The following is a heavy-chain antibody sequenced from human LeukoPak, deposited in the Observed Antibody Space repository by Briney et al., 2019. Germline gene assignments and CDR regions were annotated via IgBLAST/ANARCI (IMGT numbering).Heavy chain of an antibody. CDR3: AKVESSGLTASFDY. V-gene: IGHV3-30*02. CDR2: IRYDGTNK. J-gene: IGHJ4*02. D-gene: IGHD3-22*01. CDR1: GFTFTTYG. Sequence: GGSLRLSCAASGFTFTTYGMHWVRQAPGKGLEWVSFIRYDGTNKYYADSVKGRFTIPRDDSKNTLYLQMNSLRAEDTAVYYCAKVESSGLTASFDYWGQGTLVTVSS.